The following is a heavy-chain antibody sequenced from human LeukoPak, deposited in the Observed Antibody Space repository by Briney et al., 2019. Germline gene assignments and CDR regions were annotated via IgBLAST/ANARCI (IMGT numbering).Heavy chain of an antibody. CDR2: IKQDGSEK. Sequence: GGSLRLSCAASGFTFSSYWMSWVRQAPGKGLEWVANIKQDGSEKYYVDSVKGRFTISRDNAKNSLYLQMNSLRAEDTAVYYCAKPGMPTVLYYYIDVWGKGTTVTISS. J-gene: IGHJ6*03. D-gene: IGHD1-1*01. CDR1: GFTFSSYW. V-gene: IGHV3-7*01. CDR3: AKPGMPTVLYYYIDV.